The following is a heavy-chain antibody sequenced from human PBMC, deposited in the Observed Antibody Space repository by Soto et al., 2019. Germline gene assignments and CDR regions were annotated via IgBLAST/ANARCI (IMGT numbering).Heavy chain of an antibody. CDR3: ARPDSSSWAAPFGS. J-gene: IGHJ4*02. V-gene: IGHV4-39*02. CDR1: GASITSCNYY. CDR2: SSYTGNT. Sequence: HLQLQESGPGLVKPSETLSLTCTVSGASITSCNYYWGWIRQPPGKGLQWLGSSSYTGNTYFNPSLRSRVTISFDTSKNPFSPRLPSVTASDAALYYCARPDSSSWAAPFGSWGQGTLVTVSS. D-gene: IGHD6-13*01.